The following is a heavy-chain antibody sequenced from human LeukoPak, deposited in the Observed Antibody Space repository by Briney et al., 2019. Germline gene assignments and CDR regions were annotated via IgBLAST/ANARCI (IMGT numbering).Heavy chain of an antibody. CDR2: IYTSGST. CDR1: GGSISSYY. CDR3: ARGLDVVVPAALD. D-gene: IGHD2-2*01. Sequence: SETLSLTCTVSGGSISSYYWSWIRQPPGKGLEWIGRIYTSGSTNYNPSLKSRVTISVDTSKNQFSLKLSSVTAADTVVYYCARGLDVVVPAALDWGQGTLVTVSS. V-gene: IGHV4-4*07. J-gene: IGHJ4*02.